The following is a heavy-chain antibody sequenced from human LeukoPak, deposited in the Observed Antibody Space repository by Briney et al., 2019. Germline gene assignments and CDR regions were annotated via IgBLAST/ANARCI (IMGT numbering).Heavy chain of an antibody. V-gene: IGHV3-15*01. CDR2: INTKSDGGTI. J-gene: IGHJ4*02. Sequence: GRSLRLSCAASGFTFTYAWMSWVRQAPGNGLEWVGRINTKSDGGTIDYAAPLKGRFTISRDDSKNTVFLQMNSLKSEDTAVYYCTTVLAFWGQGTLVTVSS. CDR1: GFTFTYAW. D-gene: IGHD2-21*01. CDR3: TTVLAF.